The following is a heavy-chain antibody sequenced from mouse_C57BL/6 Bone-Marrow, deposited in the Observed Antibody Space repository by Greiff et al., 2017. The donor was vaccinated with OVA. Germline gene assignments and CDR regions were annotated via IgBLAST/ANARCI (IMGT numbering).Heavy chain of an antibody. CDR1: GYAFSSSW. CDR2: IYPGDGDT. Sequence: VQLQQSGPELVKPGASVKISCKASGYAFSSSWMNWVKQRPGKGLEWIGRIYPGDGDTNYNGKFKGKATLTADKSSSTAYMQLSSLTSEKSAVYVCARHEDGYCASYFDYWGQGTTLTVSS. CDR3: ARHEDGYCASYFDY. D-gene: IGHD2-3*01. J-gene: IGHJ2*01. V-gene: IGHV1-82*01.